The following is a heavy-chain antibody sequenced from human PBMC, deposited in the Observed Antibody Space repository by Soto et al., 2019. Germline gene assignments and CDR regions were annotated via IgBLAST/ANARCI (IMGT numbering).Heavy chain of an antibody. J-gene: IGHJ4*02. CDR1: GFSLSTSGVG. V-gene: IGHV2-5*01. D-gene: IGHD2-2*02. CDR2: IYWNDDK. Sequence: SGPTLVNPTQTLTLTCTFSGFSLSTSGVGVGWIRQPPGKALEWVALIYWNDDKHYSPSLKSRLTITKDTSKNQVVLTMTNIDPVDTATYYCAHRQYGSGKSCYTGMEPGGQGTLVNVST. CDR3: AHRQYGSGKSCYTGMEP.